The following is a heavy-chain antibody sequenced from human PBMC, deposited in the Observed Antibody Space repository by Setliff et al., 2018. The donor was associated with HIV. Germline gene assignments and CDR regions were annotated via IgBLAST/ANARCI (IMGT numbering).Heavy chain of an antibody. CDR1: GYTFTSYY. CDR2: INPSSGST. V-gene: IGHV1-46*01. Sequence: ASVKVSCKVSGYTFTSYYMHWVRQAPGQGLEWMGIINPSSGSTTYAQKFQGRVTMTRDTSTSTVYMELSSLRSEDTAVYYCARDPATSSSASYFQHWGQGTPVTVSS. D-gene: IGHD5-12*01. J-gene: IGHJ1*01. CDR3: ARDPATSSSASYFQH.